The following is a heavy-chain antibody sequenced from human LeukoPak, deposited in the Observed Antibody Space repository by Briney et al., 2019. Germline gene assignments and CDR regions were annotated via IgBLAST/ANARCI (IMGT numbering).Heavy chain of an antibody. CDR3: AKDQRIRAGVPPDVMDV. CDR1: GFTFSSYA. V-gene: IGHV3-23*01. CDR2: ISDGSSFT. J-gene: IGHJ6*02. D-gene: IGHD2-2*01. Sequence: SGGSLRLSCVASGFTFSSYAMNWVRQAPGKGLEWVSAISDGSSFTYYADSVKGRFTISRDNSKNTLYLQMNTLRAEDTAVYYCAKDQRIRAGVPPDVMDVWGQGTTVTISS.